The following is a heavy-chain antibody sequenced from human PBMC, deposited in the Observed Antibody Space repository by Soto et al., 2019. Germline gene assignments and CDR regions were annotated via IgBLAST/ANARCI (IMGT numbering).Heavy chain of an antibody. CDR2: ISPYSGNT. CDR1: GYIFVNYG. V-gene: IGHV1-18*01. D-gene: IGHD3-16*01. J-gene: IGHJ6*02. CDR3: VMVDNYVTPTPQDV. Sequence: QVQLVQSGDEVKKPGASVKVSCKASGYIFVNYGIAWVRQAPGQGLEWMGWISPYSGNTDSATKVQDRLTMTTDTSTSTAYMDLGSLTSDDTAVYYCVMVDNYVTPTPQDVWGQGTTVTVSS.